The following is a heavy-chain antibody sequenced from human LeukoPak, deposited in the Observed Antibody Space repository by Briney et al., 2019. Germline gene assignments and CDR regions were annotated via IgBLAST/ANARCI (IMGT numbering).Heavy chain of an antibody. Sequence: GSLRLSCAASGFTVSSNYMSWIRQPPGKGLEWIGYIYYSGSTNYNPSLKSRVTISVDTSKNQFSLKLSSVTAADTAVYYCAGDFWSGYYSSAGVGAFDIWGQGTMVTVSS. J-gene: IGHJ3*02. CDR2: IYYSGST. CDR1: GFTVSSNY. D-gene: IGHD3-3*01. V-gene: IGHV4-59*02. CDR3: AGDFWSGYYSSAGVGAFDI.